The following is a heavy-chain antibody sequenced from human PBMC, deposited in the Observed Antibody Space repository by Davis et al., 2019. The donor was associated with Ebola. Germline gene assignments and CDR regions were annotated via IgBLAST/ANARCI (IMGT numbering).Heavy chain of an antibody. J-gene: IGHJ4*02. CDR3: ARDFGDY. D-gene: IGHD3-10*01. CDR2: INQDGSDE. V-gene: IGHV3-7*03. CDR1: GFTFGSYW. Sequence: PGGSLRLSCAASGFTFGSYWMTWVRQAPGKGLEWVANINQDGSDENYVDSVKGRFTISRDNAKNSLFLQMNSLRAEDTAVYYCARDFGDYWGQGTRVTVSS.